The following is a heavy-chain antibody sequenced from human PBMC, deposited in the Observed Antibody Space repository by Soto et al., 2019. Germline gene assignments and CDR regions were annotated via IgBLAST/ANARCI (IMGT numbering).Heavy chain of an antibody. CDR2: IYYTGST. D-gene: IGHD3-16*02. CDR3: AKYRRTEEEGFTLDS. Sequence: SETLSLTCTVSGDSIKHYYWSWIRQPPGKRLEWIGYIYYTGSTTYNPSLESRVTVSVDTSKNQFYLKLSSVNAADTAVYYCAKYRRTEEEGFTLDSWGRGTLVTVSS. V-gene: IGHV4-59*01. J-gene: IGHJ4*02. CDR1: GDSIKHYY.